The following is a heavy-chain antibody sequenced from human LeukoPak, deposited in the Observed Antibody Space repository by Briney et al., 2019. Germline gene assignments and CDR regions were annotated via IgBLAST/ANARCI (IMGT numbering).Heavy chain of an antibody. Sequence: GGSLRLSXAASGFTFSSYSMNWVRQAPGKGLEWVSYISSSSSTIYYADSVKGRFTISRDNAKNSLYLQMNSLRAEDTAVYYCARVIASGGFDPWGQGTLVTVSS. D-gene: IGHD3-16*02. CDR3: ARVIASGGFDP. V-gene: IGHV3-48*01. CDR1: GFTFSSYS. CDR2: ISSSSSTI. J-gene: IGHJ5*02.